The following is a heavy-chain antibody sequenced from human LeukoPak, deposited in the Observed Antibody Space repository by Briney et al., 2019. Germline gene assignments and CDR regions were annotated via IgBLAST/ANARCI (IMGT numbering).Heavy chain of an antibody. CDR3: ASIAVAGDFDY. Sequence: GGSLRLSCAASGFNFATSWMNWLRQAPGRGLEWVANIKPDGTEEAYVDSVKGRFTISRDNARNSLYLQMNTLRAEDTAVYYCASIAVAGDFDYWGQGTLVTVSS. D-gene: IGHD6-19*01. J-gene: IGHJ4*02. CDR2: IKPDGTEE. CDR1: GFNFATSW. V-gene: IGHV3-7*01.